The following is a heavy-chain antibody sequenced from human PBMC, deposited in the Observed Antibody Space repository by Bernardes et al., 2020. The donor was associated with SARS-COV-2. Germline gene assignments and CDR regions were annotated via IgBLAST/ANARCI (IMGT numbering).Heavy chain of an antibody. D-gene: IGHD3-10*01. J-gene: IGHJ4*02. CDR2: INPDGSRT. CDR3: AYYNGKYIDFGY. CDR1: GFTFSSYW. V-gene: IGHV3-74*01. Sequence: GGSLRLSCAASGFTFSSYWMHWVRQTPGKGLVWVSDINPDGSRTTSADSVTGRFTISRDNAKNTLYLKMNSLVAEDTAVYYCAYYNGKYIDFGYWGLGTLCSV.